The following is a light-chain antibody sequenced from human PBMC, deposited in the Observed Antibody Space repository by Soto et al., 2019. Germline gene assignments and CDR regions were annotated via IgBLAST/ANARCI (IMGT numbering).Light chain of an antibody. CDR1: SSDVGSYNY. CDR2: DVN. V-gene: IGLV2-11*01. J-gene: IGLJ3*02. Sequence: QSVLTQPRSVSGSPGESVTISCSGTSSDVGSYNYVSWYQQYPGKAPKVVIYDVNKRPSGVPDRFSGSKSGNTASLTISWLQAEDEADYYCCSYAHTSRVFGGGTKLTVL. CDR3: CSYAHTSRV.